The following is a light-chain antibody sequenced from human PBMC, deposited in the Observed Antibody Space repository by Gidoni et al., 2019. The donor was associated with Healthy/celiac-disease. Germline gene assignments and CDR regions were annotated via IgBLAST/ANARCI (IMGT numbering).Light chain of an antibody. Sequence: DSQMTQSPSSLAASVGDRVTSTCQASQDISNYLNWYQQKPGKAPKLLISDASNLETGVPSRFSGSGSWTDFTFTISSLQPADIATYYCQQYDPLLTFGGGTKVEIK. CDR1: QDISNY. V-gene: IGKV1-33*01. J-gene: IGKJ4*01. CDR2: DAS. CDR3: QQYDPLLT.